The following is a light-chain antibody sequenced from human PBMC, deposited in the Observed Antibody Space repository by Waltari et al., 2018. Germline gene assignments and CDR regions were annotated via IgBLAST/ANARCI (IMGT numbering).Light chain of an antibody. CDR2: HDD. CDR3: QAWDSSTDYV. Sequence: SYELTQPASVSVFPGQTARITCSGDTLGNKYACWYQQKPGQSPVIVMYHDDNLPSGIPDRFSGSNSGNTATLTISGTQAMDEADYSCQAWDSSTDYVFGPGTKVTVL. CDR1: TLGNKY. J-gene: IGLJ1*01. V-gene: IGLV3-1*01.